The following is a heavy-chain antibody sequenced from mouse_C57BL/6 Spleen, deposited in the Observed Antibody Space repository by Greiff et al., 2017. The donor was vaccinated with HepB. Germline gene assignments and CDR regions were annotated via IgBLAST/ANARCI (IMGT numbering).Heavy chain of an antibody. D-gene: IGHD6-1*01. V-gene: IGHV1-39*01. CDR3: ARGASYAGWYFDV. CDR2: INPNYGTT. Sequence: VQLQQSGPELVKPGASVKISCKASGYSFTDYNMNWVKQSNGESLEWIGVINPNYGTTSYNQKFKGKATLTVEQSSSTAYMQLNSLTSEDSAVYYCARGASYAGWYFDVWGTGTTVTVSS. CDR1: GYSFTDYN. J-gene: IGHJ1*03.